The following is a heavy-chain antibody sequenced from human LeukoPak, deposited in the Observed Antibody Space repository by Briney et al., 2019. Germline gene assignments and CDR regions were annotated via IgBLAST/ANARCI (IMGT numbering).Heavy chain of an antibody. V-gene: IGHV4-30-2*01. Sequence: SETLSLTCAVSGGSISSGGYSWSWIRQPPGKGLEWIGYIYHSGSTYYNPSLESRVTISVDRSKNQFSLKLSSVTAADTAVYYCAYYGDPPYNWFDPWGQGTLVTVSS. CDR2: IYHSGST. CDR1: GGSISSGGYS. CDR3: AYYGDPPYNWFDP. J-gene: IGHJ5*02. D-gene: IGHD4-17*01.